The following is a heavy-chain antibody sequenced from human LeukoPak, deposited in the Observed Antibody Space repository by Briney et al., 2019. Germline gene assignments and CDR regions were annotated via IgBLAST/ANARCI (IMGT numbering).Heavy chain of an antibody. CDR1: GYTLTSYG. CDR2: ISAYNGNT. Sequence: GASVKVSCKASGYTLTSYGISWVRQAPGQGLEWMGWISAYNGNTNYAQKLQGRVTMTTDTSTSTAYMELRSLRSDDTAVYYCARTVLLWFGDGDNWFDPWGQGTLVTVSS. V-gene: IGHV1-18*01. J-gene: IGHJ5*02. D-gene: IGHD3-10*01. CDR3: ARTVLLWFGDGDNWFDP.